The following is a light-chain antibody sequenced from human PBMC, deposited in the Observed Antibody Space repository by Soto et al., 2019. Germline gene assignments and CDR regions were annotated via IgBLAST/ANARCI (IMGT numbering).Light chain of an antibody. CDR2: GAS. J-gene: IGKJ4*01. CDR1: QSISSN. V-gene: IGKV3-15*01. CDR3: QQYNDWPRT. Sequence: EIVMTQSPATLSVSPGERATLSCRASQSISSNLAWYQQKPGQAPRFLIFGASTRATGIPARFSGSGSGTEFTLTISSLQSEDLAVYYCQQYNDWPRTFGGGTKVETK.